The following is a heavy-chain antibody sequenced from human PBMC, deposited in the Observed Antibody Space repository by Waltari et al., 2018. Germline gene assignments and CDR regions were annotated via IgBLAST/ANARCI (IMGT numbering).Heavy chain of an antibody. CDR3: ARSGYRYGWGYYYGMDV. V-gene: IGHV4-31*03. J-gene: IGHJ6*02. CDR1: GGSISREGFS. Sequence: QVQLQESGPGLVKSSQTLSLTCSVSGGSISREGFSWSWIRQHPGKGLEWTGYIANSGTYYNPSLKSRVTISRDTSKNQIFLKLSSVTAADTAVYYCARSGYRYGWGYYYGMDVWGQGTTVTVSS. D-gene: IGHD5-18*01. CDR2: IANSGT.